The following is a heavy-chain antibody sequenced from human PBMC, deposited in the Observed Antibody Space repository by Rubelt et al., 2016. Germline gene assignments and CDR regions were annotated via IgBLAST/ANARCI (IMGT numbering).Heavy chain of an antibody. Sequence: VQLLDSGGGLVQPGGSLRLSCATSGFTFSNYAMSWVRQAPGKGLEWVSASSGSGGNTYNADFAKGRLTISRDNSKNTLYLQMNSLRAEDTAIYYCAKDLRYRVRVTFDIWGQGTMVTVSS. CDR2: SSGSGGNT. D-gene: IGHD3-16*01. J-gene: IGHJ3*02. CDR3: AKDLRYRVRVTFDI. V-gene: IGHV3-23*01. CDR1: GFTFSNYA.